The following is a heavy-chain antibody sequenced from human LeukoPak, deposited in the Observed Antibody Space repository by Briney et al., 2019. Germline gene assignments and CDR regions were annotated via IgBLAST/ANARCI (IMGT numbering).Heavy chain of an antibody. Sequence: GASVTVSCKASGYTFTGYYMHWVGQAPGQGLEWMGWINPNSGGTNYAQKLQGRVSMTRDTSISTAYMELSRLRSDDTAVYYCARDQSGSYYDVWFDPWGQGTLVTVSS. CDR2: INPNSGGT. CDR3: ARDQSGSYYDVWFDP. V-gene: IGHV1-2*02. D-gene: IGHD1-26*01. J-gene: IGHJ5*02. CDR1: GYTFTGYY.